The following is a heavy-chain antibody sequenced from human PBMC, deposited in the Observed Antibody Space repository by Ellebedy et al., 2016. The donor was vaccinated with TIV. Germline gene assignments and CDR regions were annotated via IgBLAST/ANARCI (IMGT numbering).Heavy chain of an antibody. D-gene: IGHD5-18*01. CDR2: ISRSGDST. J-gene: IGHJ5*01. CDR3: ATWQEGTQPWFEY. CDR1: GLPFSSYA. V-gene: IGHV3-23*01. Sequence: GESLKISXAASGLPFSSYAMTCVRQAPGKGLDWVTVISRSGDSTWSADSVKGRFTISRDNSKNTLYLQMDSLRVEDTAIYSCATWQEGTQPWFEYWGQGTLVTVSS.